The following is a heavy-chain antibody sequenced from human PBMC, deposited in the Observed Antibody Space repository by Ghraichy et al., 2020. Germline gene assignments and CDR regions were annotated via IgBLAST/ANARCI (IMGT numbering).Heavy chain of an antibody. CDR3: ARGVLKYSYGPGAIDY. Sequence: SETLSLTCTVSGGSISSSSYYWGWIRQPPGKGLEWIGSIYYSGSTYYNPSLKSRVTISVDTSKNQFSLKLSSVTAADTAVYYCARGVLKYSYGPGAIDYWGQGTLVTVSS. CDR1: GGSISSSSYY. J-gene: IGHJ4*02. CDR2: IYYSGST. V-gene: IGHV4-39*01. D-gene: IGHD5-18*01.